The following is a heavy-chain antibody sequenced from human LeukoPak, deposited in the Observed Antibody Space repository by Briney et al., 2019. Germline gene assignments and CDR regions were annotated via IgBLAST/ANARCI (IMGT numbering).Heavy chain of an antibody. Sequence: SETLSLTCAVYGGSFSSYFWSWIRQPPGKGLEWIGEINHSGSTNYNPSLKSRVTISVDTSKNQFSLKLSSVTAADTAVYYCARRAVRNGGNSVGFDPWGQGTLVTVSS. CDR3: ARRAVRNGGNSVGFDP. J-gene: IGHJ5*02. CDR2: INHSGST. V-gene: IGHV4-34*01. D-gene: IGHD4-23*01. CDR1: GGSFSSYF.